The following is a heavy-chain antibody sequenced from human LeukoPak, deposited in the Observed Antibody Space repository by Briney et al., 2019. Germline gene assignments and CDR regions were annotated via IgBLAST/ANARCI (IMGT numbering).Heavy chain of an antibody. V-gene: IGHV3-21*04. CDR3: ARADSSGYVRIGFYFDY. CDR1: GFTFSAYG. D-gene: IGHD3-22*01. J-gene: IGHJ4*02. CDR2: ISRSGNDI. Sequence: PGGSLRLSCAASGFTFSAYGMNWVRQAPGRGLEWVSSISRSGNDIYYADSVKGRFTISRDNAKNSLYLQMNSLRAEDTAVYYCARADSSGYVRIGFYFDYWGQGTLVTVSS.